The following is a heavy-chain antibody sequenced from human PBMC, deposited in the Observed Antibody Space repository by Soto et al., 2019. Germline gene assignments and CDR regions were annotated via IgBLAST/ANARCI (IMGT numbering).Heavy chain of an antibody. CDR1: GYTFTSYW. CDR2: IYPGDSDT. V-gene: IGHV5-51*01. D-gene: IGHD1-26*01. J-gene: IGHJ4*02. Sequence: TGESLKISCKGSGYTFTSYWIAWVRQTPGKGLEWMGLIYPGDSDTRYSPSFQGQVTISADKSADTAYLQWSSLKASDTALYYCATRANSHAYFHFWGQGTLVTVSS. CDR3: ATRANSHAYFHF.